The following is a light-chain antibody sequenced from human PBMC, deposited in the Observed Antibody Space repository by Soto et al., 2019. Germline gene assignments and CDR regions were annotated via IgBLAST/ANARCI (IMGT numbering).Light chain of an antibody. CDR2: DAS. J-gene: IGKJ2*01. Sequence: EIVLTQSPATLSLSPGERATLSCRASQSVSSYLAWYQQKPGQAPRLLIYDASTRATRIPARFRGSGSGTDFTLSISSLEPEDFAVYYCQQRGYTFGQGTKLEIK. CDR1: QSVSSY. CDR3: QQRGYT. V-gene: IGKV3-11*01.